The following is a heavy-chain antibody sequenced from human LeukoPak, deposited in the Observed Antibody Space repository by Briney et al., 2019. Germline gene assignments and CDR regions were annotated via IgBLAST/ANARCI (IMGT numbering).Heavy chain of an antibody. CDR1: GFTFGSYA. Sequence: PGGSLRLSCAASGFTFGSYAMSWVRQAPGKGLEWVSAISGSGGSTYYADSVKGRFTISRDNSKNTLYLQMNSLRAEDTAVYYCAKQRGQWLVIDYWGQGTLVTVSS. CDR2: ISGSGGST. D-gene: IGHD6-19*01. CDR3: AKQRGQWLVIDY. V-gene: IGHV3-23*01. J-gene: IGHJ4*02.